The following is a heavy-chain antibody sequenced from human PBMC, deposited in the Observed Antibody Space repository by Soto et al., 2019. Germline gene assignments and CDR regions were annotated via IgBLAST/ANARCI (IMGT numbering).Heavy chain of an antibody. CDR3: ASQFGYYGGNSHFDY. CDR1: GGSISSYY. D-gene: IGHD4-17*01. CDR2: IYYSGST. J-gene: IGHJ4*02. V-gene: IGHV4-59*01. Sequence: SETLSLTCTVSGGSISSYYWSWIRQTPGKGLEWIGYIYYSGSTNYNPSLKSRVTISVDTSKNQFSLKLSSVTAADTAVYYCASQFGYYGGNSHFDYWGQGTLVTVSS.